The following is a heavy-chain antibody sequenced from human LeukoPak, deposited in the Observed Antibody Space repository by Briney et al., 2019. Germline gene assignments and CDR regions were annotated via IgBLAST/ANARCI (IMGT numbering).Heavy chain of an antibody. J-gene: IGHJ4*02. CDR3: ARESITMVRGPKGVFGY. V-gene: IGHV3-11*01. CDR1: GFTFSDYY. Sequence: PGGSLRLSCAASGFTFSDYYMSWIRQAPGKGLEWVSYISSSGSTIYYADSVKGRFTISRDNAKNSLYLQMNSLRAEDTAVYYCARESITMVRGPKGVFGYWGQGTLVTVSS. D-gene: IGHD3-10*01. CDR2: ISSSGSTI.